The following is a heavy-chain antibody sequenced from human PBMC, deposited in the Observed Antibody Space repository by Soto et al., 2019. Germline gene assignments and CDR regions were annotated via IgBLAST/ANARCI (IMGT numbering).Heavy chain of an antibody. V-gene: IGHV6-1*01. CDR1: GDSVSSNSAA. CDR2: TYYRSKWYN. J-gene: IGHJ4*02. Sequence: QVQLLQSGPGLVKPSQTLSLTCAISGDSVSSNSAAWSWIRQSPSRGLEWLGRTYYRSKWYNDYAVSAKXXIXIXXDTSKNQFYLQLNSVTPEDTAVYYCARGSYDSKWSWGQGTLVTVSS. CDR3: ARGSYDSKWS. D-gene: IGHD2-15*01.